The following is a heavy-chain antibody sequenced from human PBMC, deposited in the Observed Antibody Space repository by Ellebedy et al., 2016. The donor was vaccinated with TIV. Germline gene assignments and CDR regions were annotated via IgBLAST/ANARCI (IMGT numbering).Heavy chain of an antibody. J-gene: IGHJ4*02. V-gene: IGHV1-2*05. CDR3: ARERGGSGDFRYFDH. CDR2: INPNSGDT. Sequence: AASVKVSCKTSGYTFTGYYIHWARQAPGQGLEWMGRINPNSGDTNYAQKFQGSVTLTRDTSISTAYMGLSSLRSDDTVGYYCARERGGSGDFRYFDHWGQGTLVTVSS. D-gene: IGHD3-10*01. CDR1: GYTFTGYY.